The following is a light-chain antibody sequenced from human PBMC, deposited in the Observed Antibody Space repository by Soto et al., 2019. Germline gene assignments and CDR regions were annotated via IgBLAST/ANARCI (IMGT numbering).Light chain of an antibody. Sequence: EIVLTQSPGTLSLSPGERATLSCRASQSVSSGYLAWYQQKPGQAPRLLIYGASTRATGIPNRFSGSGSGTDFTLTISRLEPEDFAVDYCQHYGSSPWTFGQGTKVEIK. V-gene: IGKV3-20*01. J-gene: IGKJ1*01. CDR3: QHYGSSPWT. CDR1: QSVSSGY. CDR2: GAS.